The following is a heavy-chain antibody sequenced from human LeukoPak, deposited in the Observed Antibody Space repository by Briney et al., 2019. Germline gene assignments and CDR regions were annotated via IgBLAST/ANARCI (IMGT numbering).Heavy chain of an antibody. CDR3: AKDRLSTPIAPRFDP. D-gene: IGHD2-21*02. J-gene: IGHJ5*02. CDR2: INSDGSST. Sequence: GGSLRLSCAASGFTFSSYWMHWVRQAPGKGLVWVSRINSDGSSTSYADSVKGRFTISRDNAKNTLYLQINSLRAEDTALYYCAKDRLSTPIAPRFDPWGQGTQVTVSS. V-gene: IGHV3-74*01. CDR1: GFTFSSYW.